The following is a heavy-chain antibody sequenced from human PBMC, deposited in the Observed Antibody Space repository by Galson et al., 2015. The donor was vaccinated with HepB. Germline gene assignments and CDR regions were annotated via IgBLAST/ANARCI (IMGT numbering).Heavy chain of an antibody. CDR1: GFTFSSYW. Sequence: SLRLSCAASGFTFSSYWMSWVRQAPGKGLEWVANIKQDGSEKYYVDSVKGRFTISRDNAKNSLYLQMNSLRAEDTAVDYCARGGPNSSSWYYYYYYYGMDVWGQGTTVTVSS. D-gene: IGHD6-13*01. J-gene: IGHJ6*02. V-gene: IGHV3-7*03. CDR3: ARGGPNSSSWYYYYYYYGMDV. CDR2: IKQDGSEK.